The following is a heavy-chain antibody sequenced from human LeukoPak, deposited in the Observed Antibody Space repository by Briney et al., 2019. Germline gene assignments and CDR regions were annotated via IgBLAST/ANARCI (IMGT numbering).Heavy chain of an antibody. J-gene: IGHJ4*02. V-gene: IGHV4-31*03. CDR3: ARGTPYFIYFDY. D-gene: IGHD1-14*01. Sequence: SETLSLTCTVSGGSISSGGNYWSWIRQHPGKGLEWIGYIHNSGSTHYSSSLQSRVTMSVDTSKNQLFLKVRDVTAADTAVYYCARGTPYFIYFDYWGQGTPVTVSS. CDR1: GGSISSGGNY. CDR2: IHNSGST.